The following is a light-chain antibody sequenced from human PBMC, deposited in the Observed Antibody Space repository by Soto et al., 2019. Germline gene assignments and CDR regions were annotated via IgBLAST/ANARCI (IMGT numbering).Light chain of an antibody. CDR2: DVT. J-gene: IGLJ2*01. V-gene: IGLV2-14*03. CDR1: STDVGGYNY. CDR3: SSYTTTSAVA. Sequence: QSVLTQPASVSGSPGQWITISCTGTSTDVGGYNYVSWYQQHPGKAPKLMIYDVTNRPSGVSYRFSGSKSGNTASLTISGLQGEDEADYYCSSYTTTSAVAFGGGTQLTVL.